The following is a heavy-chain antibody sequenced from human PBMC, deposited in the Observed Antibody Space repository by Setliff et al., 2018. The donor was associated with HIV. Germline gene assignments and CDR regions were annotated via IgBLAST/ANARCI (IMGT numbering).Heavy chain of an antibody. CDR2: IYHTGST. CDR3: ARIGSGWSVGWFDP. CDR1: GGSFSGYY. J-gene: IGHJ5*02. D-gene: IGHD6-13*01. Sequence: SETLSLTCAVYGGSFSGYYWSWIRQPPGNGLEWIGSIYHTGSTYYIPSLKSRATISIDTSKNQLSLKLRSVTAADTAVYYCARIGSGWSVGWFDPWGQGTLVTVSS. V-gene: IGHV4-34*01.